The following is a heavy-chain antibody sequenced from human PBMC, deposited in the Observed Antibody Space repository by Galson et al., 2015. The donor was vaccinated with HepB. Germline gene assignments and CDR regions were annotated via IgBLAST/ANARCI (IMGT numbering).Heavy chain of an antibody. CDR2: ISGSGDRT. V-gene: IGHV3-23*01. Sequence: LRLSCAASGFTFSNYAMSWVRQAPGKGLQWVSAISGSGDRTYYADSVKGRFTISRDNSKNTLYLQLNSLRAEDTALYYCAKDSLYYDFWSGRTGAFDIWGQGTMVTVSS. J-gene: IGHJ3*02. D-gene: IGHD3-3*01. CDR1: GFTFSNYA. CDR3: AKDSLYYDFWSGRTGAFDI.